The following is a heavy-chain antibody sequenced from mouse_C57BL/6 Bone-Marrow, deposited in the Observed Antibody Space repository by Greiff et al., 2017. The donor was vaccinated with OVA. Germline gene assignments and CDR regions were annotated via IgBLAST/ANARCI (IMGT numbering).Heavy chain of an antibody. V-gene: IGHV1-53*01. J-gene: IGHJ4*01. CDR2: IDPSNGGT. CDR1: GYTFTSYW. Sequence: VQLQQPGPELVKPGASVKLSCKASGYTFTSYWMHWVKQRPGQGLEWIGKIDPSNGGTNYNEKFKSKATLTVDKSSSTAYMQLSSLTSEDAAVYYCARGLYYGSNMDYWVQGTAVTVSS. D-gene: IGHD1-1*01. CDR3: ARGLYYGSNMDY.